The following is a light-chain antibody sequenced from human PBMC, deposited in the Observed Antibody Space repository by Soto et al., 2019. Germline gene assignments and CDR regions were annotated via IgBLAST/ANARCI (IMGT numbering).Light chain of an antibody. V-gene: IGKV1-6*01. CDR3: QQSYSTPLT. J-gene: IGKJ4*01. CDR1: QGIRND. CDR2: GAS. Sequence: AIQMTQSPSSLSASVGDRVTITCRASQGIRNDLGWYQQKSGKAPKLLIYGASSLQSGVPSRFSGSGSGTDFTLTISSLQPEDFATYYCQQSYSTPLTFGGGTKVDIK.